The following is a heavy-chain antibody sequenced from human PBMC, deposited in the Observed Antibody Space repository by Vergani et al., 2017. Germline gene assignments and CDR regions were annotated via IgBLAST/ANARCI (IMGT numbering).Heavy chain of an antibody. CDR3: AREGGPHSS. Sequence: QVLVVQSGSEFKKPGASVKVSCKTSGYTFNTYAICWVRQAPGQGLEWMGWINTNNGDPTYDQDFTGRFIFSLDTSASTAYLEINNLKPEDTAFYYCAREGGPHSSGGQGTLVTFSS. CDR2: INTNNGDP. D-gene: IGHD2-2*01. CDR1: GYTFNTYA. V-gene: IGHV7-4-1*02. J-gene: IGHJ4*03.